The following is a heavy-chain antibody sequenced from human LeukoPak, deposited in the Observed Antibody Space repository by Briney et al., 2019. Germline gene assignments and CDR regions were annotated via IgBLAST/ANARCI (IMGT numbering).Heavy chain of an antibody. CDR2: INPNSGGT. CDR1: GYTFTGYY. Sequence: PKASVKVSCKASGYTFTGYYMHWVRQAPGQGLEWMGWINPNSGGTNYAQKFQGRVTMTRDTSISTAYMELSRLRSDDTAVYYCARCPPYYDFWSGYSDYYYYGMDVWGQGTTVTVSS. D-gene: IGHD3-3*01. J-gene: IGHJ6*02. CDR3: ARCPPYYDFWSGYSDYYYYGMDV. V-gene: IGHV1-2*02.